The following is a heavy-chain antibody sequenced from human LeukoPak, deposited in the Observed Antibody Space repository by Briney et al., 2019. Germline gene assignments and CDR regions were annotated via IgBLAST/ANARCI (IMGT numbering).Heavy chain of an antibody. D-gene: IGHD3-10*01. CDR1: GGPFSGYF. V-gene: IGHV4-34*01. Sequence: SETLSLTCAVSGGPFSGYFWSWIRQSSGKGLEWIGEIHNSGTTNYNPSPNSRVTISEDTSKNQFYLNLSSVTAADTAVYYCARRYYYNLGSFPFDFWGQGTLVTVSS. J-gene: IGHJ4*02. CDR3: ARRYYYNLGSFPFDF. CDR2: IHNSGTT.